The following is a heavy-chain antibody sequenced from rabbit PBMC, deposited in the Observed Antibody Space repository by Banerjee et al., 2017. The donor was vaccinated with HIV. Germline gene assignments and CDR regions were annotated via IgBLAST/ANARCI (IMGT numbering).Heavy chain of an antibody. Sequence: QEQLEESGGDLVKPEGSLTLTCTVSGFSLSGYWMSWVRQAPGKGLEWIACINTSSGNTVYATWAKGRFTISKASWTTVTLQMTSLTAADTASYFCARDLAGVIGWNFNLWGQGTLVTVS. V-gene: IGHV1S45*01. J-gene: IGHJ4*01. CDR2: INTSSGNT. CDR3: ARDLAGVIGWNFNL. D-gene: IGHD4-1*01. CDR1: GFSLSGYW.